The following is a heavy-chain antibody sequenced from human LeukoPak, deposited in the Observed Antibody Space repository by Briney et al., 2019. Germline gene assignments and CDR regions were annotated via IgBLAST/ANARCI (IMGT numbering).Heavy chain of an antibody. Sequence: PGGPLRLSCAASGFTFSDYAMHGGRQAPGKGLEWVAVLSYGGTNKYYADSVKGRFTISRENSKNTMFLQMNSLRAEDTAVYHCARDRSGYANDAFDFWGQGTMVTVSS. V-gene: IGHV3-30-3*01. CDR1: GFTFSDYA. J-gene: IGHJ3*01. CDR3: ARDRSGYANDAFDF. CDR2: LSYGGTNK. D-gene: IGHD3-3*01.